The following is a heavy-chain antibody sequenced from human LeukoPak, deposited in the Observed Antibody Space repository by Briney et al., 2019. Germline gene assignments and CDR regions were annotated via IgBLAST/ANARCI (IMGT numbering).Heavy chain of an antibody. CDR1: GGTFSSYA. J-gene: IGHJ5*02. Sequence: ASVKVSCKASGGTFSSYAISWVRQAPGQGLEWVGGIIPIFGTANYAQKFQGRVTITADESTSTAYMELSSLRSEDTAVYYCARERSYDFWSGYSYWFDPWGQGTLVTVSS. CDR2: IIPIFGTA. D-gene: IGHD3-3*01. V-gene: IGHV1-69*13. CDR3: ARERSYDFWSGYSYWFDP.